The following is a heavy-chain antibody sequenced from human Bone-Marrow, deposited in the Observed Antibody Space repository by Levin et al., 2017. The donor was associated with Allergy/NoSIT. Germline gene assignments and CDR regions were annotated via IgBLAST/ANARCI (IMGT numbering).Heavy chain of an antibody. V-gene: IGHV3-48*02. CDR1: GLTFMNYG. CDR3: AAKYYWSDGFNPNFDY. CDR2: ISPSSSTI. D-gene: IGHD1-20*01. Sequence: PGGSLRLSCAASGLTFMNYGMNWVRQAPGKGLEWISYISPSSSTIYFADSVKGRFTISRDNAKKSLSLQMNSLRDEDTAFYHCAAKYYWSDGFNPNFDYWGQGTLVTVSS. J-gene: IGHJ4*02.